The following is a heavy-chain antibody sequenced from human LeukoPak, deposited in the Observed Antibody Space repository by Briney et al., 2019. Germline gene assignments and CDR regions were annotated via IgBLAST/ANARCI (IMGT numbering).Heavy chain of an antibody. CDR3: ARPGWSGYYNNWFDP. D-gene: IGHD3-3*01. CDR2: INSDGSST. CDR1: GFTFSSYW. Sequence: PGGSLRLSCAASGFTFSSYWMHWVRQAPGKGLVWVSRINSDGSSTSYADSVKGRFTISRDNAKNTLYLQMNSLRAEDTAVYYCARPGWSGYYNNWFDPWGQGTLVTVSS. J-gene: IGHJ5*02. V-gene: IGHV3-74*01.